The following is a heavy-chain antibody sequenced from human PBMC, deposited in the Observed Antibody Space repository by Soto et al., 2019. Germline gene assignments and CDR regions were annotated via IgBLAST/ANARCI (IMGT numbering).Heavy chain of an antibody. V-gene: IGHV4-59*01. CDR3: ARDFKCCGMDV. J-gene: IGHJ6*02. CDR1: GASMRSYS. Sequence: QVELRESGPGLVKPSETLFLTCNVSGASMRSYSWTRMRQTPGKGLEWLWNIFYTGNANLKPSLRSRLNISLETAKTKFSLTLTSVTAADTAVYCCARDFKCCGMDVWGPGTTGTVSS. CDR2: IFYTGNA.